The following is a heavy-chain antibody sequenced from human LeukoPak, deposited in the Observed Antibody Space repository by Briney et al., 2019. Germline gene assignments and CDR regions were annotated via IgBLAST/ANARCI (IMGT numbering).Heavy chain of an antibody. CDR3: ARKSIAVAGTFGNWFDP. CDR1: GGSISSSSYY. CDR2: IYYSGST. D-gene: IGHD6-19*01. J-gene: IGHJ5*02. V-gene: IGHV4-39*01. Sequence: SETLSLTCTVSGGSISSSSYYWGWIRQPPGKGLEWIGSIYYSGSTYYNPSLKSRVTISVDTSKNQFSLKLSSVTAADTAVYYCARKSIAVAGTFGNWFDPWGQGILVTVSS.